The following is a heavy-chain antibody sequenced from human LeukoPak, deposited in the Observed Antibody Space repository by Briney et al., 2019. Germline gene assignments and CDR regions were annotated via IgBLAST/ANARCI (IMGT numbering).Heavy chain of an antibody. CDR3: AKRPGYSGDY. D-gene: IGHD2-15*01. CDR2: ISGSGGST. Sequence: GGSLRLSCAASGFTLSSFAMSWVRQAPGKGLEWVSAISGSGGSTYYADSVKGRFTISRDNSKNTLYLQMNSLRAEDTAVYYCAKRPGYSGDYWGQGTLVTVSS. CDR1: GFTLSSFA. J-gene: IGHJ4*02. V-gene: IGHV3-23*01.